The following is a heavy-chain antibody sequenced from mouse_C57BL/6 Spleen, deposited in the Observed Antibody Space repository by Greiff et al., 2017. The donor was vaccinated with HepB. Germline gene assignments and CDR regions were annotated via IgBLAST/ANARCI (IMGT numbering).Heavy chain of an antibody. CDR2: IYPGDGDT. J-gene: IGHJ4*01. V-gene: IGHV1-82*01. D-gene: IGHD2-12*01. CDR3: ARDSPYAMDY. CDR1: GYAFSSSW. Sequence: VMLVESGPELVKPGASVKISCKASGYAFSSSWMNWVKQRPGKGLEWIGRIYPGDGDTNYNGKFKGKATLTADKSSSTAYMQLSSLTSEDSAVYFCARDSPYAMDYWGQGTSVTVSS.